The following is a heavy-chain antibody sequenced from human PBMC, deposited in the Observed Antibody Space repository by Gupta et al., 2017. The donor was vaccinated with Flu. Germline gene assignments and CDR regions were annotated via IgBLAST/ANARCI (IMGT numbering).Heavy chain of an antibody. Sequence: EVQLVASGGGLVQPGGSLRLPCAAPGFTVSIYYLRWVRQAPGKGLEWVSVIYSGGSTSYADSVKGRFTISRDNSKNTLYLQMNSLRAEDTAVYYCARSPSGYSYGYYWGQGTLVTVSS. J-gene: IGHJ4*02. CDR2: IYSGGST. CDR1: GFTVSIYY. CDR3: ARSPSGYSYGYY. D-gene: IGHD5-18*01. V-gene: IGHV3-66*02.